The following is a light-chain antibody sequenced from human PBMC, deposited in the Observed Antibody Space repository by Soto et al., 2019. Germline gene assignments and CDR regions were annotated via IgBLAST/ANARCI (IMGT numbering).Light chain of an antibody. J-gene: IGKJ4*01. CDR3: QHFNMWPQMPT. Sequence: IVLTQSPATLSVSPGERATLSCRASQAVGSNLAWYQQRPGQAPRLLIYDASTRATGIPHRFSGGGSGTEFTLTISSLQSDDFAVYYCQHFNMWPQMPTFGGGTKLAIK. CDR2: DAS. V-gene: IGKV3-15*01. CDR1: QAVGSN.